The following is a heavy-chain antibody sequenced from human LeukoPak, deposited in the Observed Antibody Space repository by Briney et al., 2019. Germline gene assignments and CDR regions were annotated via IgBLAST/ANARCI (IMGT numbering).Heavy chain of an antibody. CDR1: GFAFSTLT. Sequence: GGSLRLSCAASGFAFSTLTMNWVRQAPGKGLELVSSISSASSYIDYADSVKGRFTISRDNSKNTLYLQMNSLRAEDTAVYYCAGVHFGEGDWFDPWGQGTLVTASS. J-gene: IGHJ5*02. D-gene: IGHD3-10*01. V-gene: IGHV3-21*01. CDR2: ISSASSYI. CDR3: AGVHFGEGDWFDP.